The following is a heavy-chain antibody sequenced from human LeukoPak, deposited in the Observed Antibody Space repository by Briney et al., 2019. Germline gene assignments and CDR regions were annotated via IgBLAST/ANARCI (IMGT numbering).Heavy chain of an antibody. J-gene: IGHJ4*02. V-gene: IGHV3-30-3*01. Sequence: GRSLRLSCAASGFXFHSHAIHWVRQTPGKGLEWVAFISYDGSIKYYADSVKGRFTISRDNSKNTVYLQMSSLRTEDTAVYYCARDRSRNYSCDYWGQGTLVSVSS. CDR2: ISYDGSIK. CDR3: ARDRSRNYSCDY. D-gene: IGHD2-2*01. CDR1: GFXFHSHA.